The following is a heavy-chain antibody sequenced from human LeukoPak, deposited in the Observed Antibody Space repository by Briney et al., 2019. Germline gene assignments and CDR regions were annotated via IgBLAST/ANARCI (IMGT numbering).Heavy chain of an antibody. V-gene: IGHV3-23*01. CDR3: AKDRGPGPWGAFDY. CDR2: ISGSGGST. Sequence: PGGSLRLSCAASGFTFSSYAMSWVRQAPGKGLEWVSAISGSGGSTYYSDSMKGRFTISRDNSKNTLYLQMNSLRAEDTAVYYCAKDRGPGPWGAFDYWGQGTLVTVSS. D-gene: IGHD3-16*01. J-gene: IGHJ4*02. CDR1: GFTFSSYA.